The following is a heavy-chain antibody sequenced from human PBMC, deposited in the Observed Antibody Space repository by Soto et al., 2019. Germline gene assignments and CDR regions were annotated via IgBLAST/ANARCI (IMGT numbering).Heavy chain of an antibody. Sequence: EVQLVESGGGLVQPGGSLRLSCAASGFTFSSYDMHWVRQETGKGLEWVSAIGTLGDTFYADSVKGRFTISRENAKNSLYLQMNSRRAGDTAVYYCARDGTYGSGSGHDWYFDLWGRGTLVTVSS. J-gene: IGHJ2*01. CDR2: IGTLGDT. CDR3: ARDGTYGSGSGHDWYFDL. V-gene: IGHV3-13*04. CDR1: GFTFSSYD. D-gene: IGHD3-10*01.